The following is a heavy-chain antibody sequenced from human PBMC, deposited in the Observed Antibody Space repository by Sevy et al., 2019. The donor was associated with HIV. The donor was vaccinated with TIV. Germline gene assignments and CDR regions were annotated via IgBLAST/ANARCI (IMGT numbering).Heavy chain of an antibody. J-gene: IGHJ6*02. Sequence: GGSLRLSCAASGFTFSSYWMSWVRQAPGKGLEWVANIKQDGSEKYNVDSVKGRFTISRDNAKNSLYLQMNSLRAEDTAVYYCARDRGSGWYFHYYGMDVWGQGTTVTVSS. CDR3: ARDRGSGWYFHYYGMDV. CDR1: GFTFSSYW. D-gene: IGHD6-19*01. CDR2: IKQDGSEK. V-gene: IGHV3-7*01.